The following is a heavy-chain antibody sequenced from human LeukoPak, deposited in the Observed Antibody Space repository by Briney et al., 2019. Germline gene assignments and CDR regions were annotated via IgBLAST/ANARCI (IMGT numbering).Heavy chain of an antibody. CDR2: TYTSGST. D-gene: IGHD2-15*01. V-gene: IGHV4-61*02. J-gene: IGHJ5*02. CDR3: PRHSSLSGWIAP. CDR1: DGAISSGSYD. Sequence: SETLSLTCTVSDGAISSGSYDWSWIRQPAGKGLEWVGRTYTSGSTIYNPSLESRVTISLDTSKNQFSLKLSSVTAADTAVYYCPRHSSLSGWIAPWGQGTLVTVSS.